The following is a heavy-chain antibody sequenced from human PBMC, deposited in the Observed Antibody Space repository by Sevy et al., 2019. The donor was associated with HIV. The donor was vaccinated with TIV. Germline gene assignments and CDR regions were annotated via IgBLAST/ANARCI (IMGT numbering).Heavy chain of an antibody. CDR3: ARHCGGDCYSAEYFQH. D-gene: IGHD2-21*02. J-gene: IGHJ1*01. CDR2: IYHSGST. V-gene: IGHV4-38-2*02. Sequence: SETLSLTCTVSGYAISSGYYWGWIRQPPGKGLVWIGSIYHSGSTYYNPSLKSRVTISVDTSKNQFSLKLSSVTAADTAVYYCARHCGGDCYSAEYFQHWGQGTLVTVSS. CDR1: GYAISSGYY.